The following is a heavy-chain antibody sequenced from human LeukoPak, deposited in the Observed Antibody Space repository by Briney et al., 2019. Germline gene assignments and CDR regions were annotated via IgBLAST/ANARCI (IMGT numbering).Heavy chain of an antibody. V-gene: IGHV3-74*01. J-gene: IGHJ4*02. CDR1: GFTFSTYS. CDR2: ITGDGSST. CDR3: ATERLLGY. Sequence: GGSLRLSCAASGFTFSTYSMHWGRQAPGTGLVWVSRITGDGSSTSYADSVKGRFTVSRDNAKNTVYLQMDSLRAEDTAVYYCATERLLGYWGQGTLVTVSS. D-gene: IGHD2-21*01.